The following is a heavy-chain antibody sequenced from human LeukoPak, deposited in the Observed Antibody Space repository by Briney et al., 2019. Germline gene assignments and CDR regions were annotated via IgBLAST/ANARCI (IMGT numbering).Heavy chain of an antibody. J-gene: IGHJ4*02. D-gene: IGHD1-1*01. Sequence: PSETLSLTCTVSGGSISSFFWSWIRQPPGKGLEWIGSMCYSGDTRYNPSLRSRVSLSIDTSKQQFSLRLSSVTAADTAVYYCARDLELERNRWNYFESWGQGTLVTVSS. V-gene: IGHV4-59*01. CDR3: ARDLELERNRWNYFES. CDR1: GGSISSFF. CDR2: MCYSGDT.